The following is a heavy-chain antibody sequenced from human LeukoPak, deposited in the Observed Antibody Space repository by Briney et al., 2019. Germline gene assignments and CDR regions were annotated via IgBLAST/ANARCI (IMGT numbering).Heavy chain of an antibody. D-gene: IGHD4-17*01. Sequence: SETLSLTCTVSGGSIISNSYYFGWIRQPPGKGREWIGSIYYSGSTYYNPSLKSRFTISVDPSKNQFSLRLSSVTAADTAVYYCARVPTVTFFDYWGQGTLVTVSS. CDR1: GGSIISNSYY. J-gene: IGHJ4*02. V-gene: IGHV4-39*07. CDR3: ARVPTVTFFDY. CDR2: IYYSGST.